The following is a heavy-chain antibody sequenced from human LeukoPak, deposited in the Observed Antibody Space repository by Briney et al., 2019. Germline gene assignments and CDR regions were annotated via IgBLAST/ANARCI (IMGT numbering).Heavy chain of an antibody. D-gene: IGHD3-16*01. CDR3: ARAGWGVDY. CDR2: IYYSGST. J-gene: IGHJ4*02. CDR1: GGSFSGYY. Sequence: SETLSLTCAVYGGSFSGYYWSWIRQPPGKGLEWIGYIYYSGSTYYNPSLKSRVTISVDTSKNQFSLKLSSVTAADTAVYYCARAGWGVDYWGQGTLVTVSS. V-gene: IGHV4-34*01.